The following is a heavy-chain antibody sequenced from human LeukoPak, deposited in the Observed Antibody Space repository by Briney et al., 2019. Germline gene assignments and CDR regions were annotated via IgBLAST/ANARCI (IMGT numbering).Heavy chain of an antibody. Sequence: ASVKVSCKASGYTFTSYGISWVRQAPGQGLEWMGWISAYNGNTNYAQKLQGRVTMTTDTSTSTAYMELRSLRSDDTAVYYCARSEGLWFGELSNWFDPWGQGTLVTVSS. CDR3: ARSEGLWFGELSNWFDP. V-gene: IGHV1-18*01. CDR2: ISAYNGNT. CDR1: GYTFTSYG. J-gene: IGHJ5*02. D-gene: IGHD3-10*01.